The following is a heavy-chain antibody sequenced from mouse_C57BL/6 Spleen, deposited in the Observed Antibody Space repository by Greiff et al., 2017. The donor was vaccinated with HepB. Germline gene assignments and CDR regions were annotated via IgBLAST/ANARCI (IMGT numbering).Heavy chain of an antibody. J-gene: IGHJ3*01. CDR1: GYTFTSYW. D-gene: IGHD2-4*01. V-gene: IGHV1-50*01. CDR3: ARSGDYDRAFAY. CDR2: IDPSDSYT. Sequence: QVQLQQSGAELVKPGASVKLSCKASGYTFTSYWMQWVKQRPGQGLEWIGEIDPSDSYTNYNQKFKGKATLTVDTSSSTAYMQLSSLTSEDSAVYYCARSGDYDRAFAYWGQGTLVTVSA.